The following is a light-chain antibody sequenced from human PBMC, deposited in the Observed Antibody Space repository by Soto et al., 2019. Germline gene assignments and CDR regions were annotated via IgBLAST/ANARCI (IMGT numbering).Light chain of an antibody. Sequence: QSVLTQPASVSGSPGQSITISCTGTSXDVGGYNYVSWYQQHPGKAPKLMIYEVSNRPSGVSNRFSGSKSGNTASLTISGLQAEDEADYYCSSYTSSSTLDVFGTGTKFTVL. CDR2: EVS. CDR1: SXDVGGYNY. J-gene: IGLJ1*01. V-gene: IGLV2-14*01. CDR3: SSYTSSSTLDV.